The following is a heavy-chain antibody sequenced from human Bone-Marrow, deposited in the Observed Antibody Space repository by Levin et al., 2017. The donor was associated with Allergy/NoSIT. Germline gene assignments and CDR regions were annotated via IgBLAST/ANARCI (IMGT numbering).Heavy chain of an antibody. CDR1: AYTFTGYY. D-gene: IGHD4-17*01. V-gene: IGHV1-2*06. J-gene: IGHJ3*02. Sequence: GASVKVSCKASAYTFTGYYIHWVRQAPGQGLEWMGRINPNSGGTNYAQKFQGRVTMTRDTSISTAYMELNRLTSDDTAVYYCARAPDYGDFDIWGQGTMVTVSS. CDR2: INPNSGGT. CDR3: ARAPDYGDFDI.